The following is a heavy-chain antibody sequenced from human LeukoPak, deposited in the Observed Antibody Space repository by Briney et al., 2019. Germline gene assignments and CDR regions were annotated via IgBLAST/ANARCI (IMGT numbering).Heavy chain of an antibody. CDR3: AKDPYGSGSYYDY. CDR1: GFIFTDYW. Sequence: PGGSLRLSCAASGFIFTDYWMYWVRQAPGKGLAWVANIKEDGSEKNYVDSVKGRFTISRDNSKNTLYLQMNSLRAEDTAVYYCAKDPYGSGSYYDYWGQGTLVTVSS. J-gene: IGHJ4*02. V-gene: IGHV3-7*01. D-gene: IGHD3-10*01. CDR2: IKEDGSEK.